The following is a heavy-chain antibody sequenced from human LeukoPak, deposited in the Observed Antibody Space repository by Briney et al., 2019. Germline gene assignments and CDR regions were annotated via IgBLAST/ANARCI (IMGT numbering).Heavy chain of an antibody. CDR3: ARGGTDYGDYVFDY. Sequence: PSQTLSLTCAVSGGSISSGGYSWSWIRQPPGKGLEWIGYIYHSGGTYYNPSLKSRVTISVDRSKNQFSLKLSSVTAADTAVYYCARGGTDYGDYVFDYWGQGTLVTVSS. J-gene: IGHJ4*02. CDR1: GGSISSGGYS. V-gene: IGHV4-30-2*01. CDR2: IYHSGGT. D-gene: IGHD4-17*01.